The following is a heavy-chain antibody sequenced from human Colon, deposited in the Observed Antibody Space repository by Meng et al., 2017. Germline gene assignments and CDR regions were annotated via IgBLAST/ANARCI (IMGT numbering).Heavy chain of an antibody. V-gene: IGHV4-4*02. CDR3: SRGVVAGAMVWFDP. CDR2: IYQGGNT. Sequence: QLQLQESGSGPVKPSQTLSLTCAVLGGSINSSNWWLWVRQPPGKGLEWFGEIYQGGNTNYNPSLKSRVTLSLDKSKNQFSLRLTSVTAADTAMYYCSRGVVAGAMVWFDPWGPGTLVTVSS. J-gene: IGHJ5*02. CDR1: GGSINSSNW. D-gene: IGHD2-2*01.